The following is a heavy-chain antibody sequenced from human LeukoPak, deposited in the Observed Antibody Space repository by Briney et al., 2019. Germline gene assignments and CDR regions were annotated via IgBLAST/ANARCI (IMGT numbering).Heavy chain of an antibody. V-gene: IGHV1-2*02. CDR1: GYTFTGYY. CDR3: ASVGAGNYYDSSGYSDLSY. J-gene: IGHJ4*02. D-gene: IGHD3-22*01. Sequence: ASVKVSCKASGYTFTGYYMHWVRQAPGQGLEWMGWINPNSGGTNYAQKFQGRVTMTRDTSISTAYMELSRLRSDDTAVYYCASVGAGNYYDSSGYSDLSYWGQGTLVTVSS. CDR2: INPNSGGT.